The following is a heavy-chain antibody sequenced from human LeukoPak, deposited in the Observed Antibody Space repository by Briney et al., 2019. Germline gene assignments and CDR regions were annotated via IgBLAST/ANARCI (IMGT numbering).Heavy chain of an antibody. CDR1: GFTFSSYS. D-gene: IGHD3-9*01. CDR3: AKSGVRYFDLISNFDY. Sequence: GGSLRLSCAASGFTFSSYSMNWVRQAPGKGLEWVSSISSSSSYIYYADSVKGRFTISRDNSKNTLYLQMNSLRAEDTAVYYCAKSGVRYFDLISNFDYWGQGTLVTVSS. V-gene: IGHV3-21*04. J-gene: IGHJ4*02. CDR2: ISSSSSYI.